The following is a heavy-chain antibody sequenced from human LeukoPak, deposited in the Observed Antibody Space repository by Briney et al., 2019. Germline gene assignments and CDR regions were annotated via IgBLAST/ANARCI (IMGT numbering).Heavy chain of an antibody. Sequence: GGSLRLSCASSGFTFSSYSMNWVRQAPGKGLEWVSSISSSSSYIYYADSVKGRFTISRDNAKNSLYLQMNSLRAEDTAVYYCVKVPQTDTFDIWGERSMLTVSS. D-gene: IGHD3-10*01. V-gene: IGHV3-21*01. CDR1: GFTFSSYS. J-gene: IGHJ3*02. CDR3: VKVPQTDTFDI. CDR2: ISSSSSYI.